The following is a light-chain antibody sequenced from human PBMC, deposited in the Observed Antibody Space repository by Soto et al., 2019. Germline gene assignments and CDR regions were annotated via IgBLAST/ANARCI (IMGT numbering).Light chain of an antibody. CDR2: RAS. CDR3: QQNNNWPYT. CDR1: HSVSGG. V-gene: IGKV3-15*01. J-gene: IGKJ2*01. Sequence: EIVMTQSPATLSVSPGERATLSCRASHSVSGGLAWYQQKPGQAPRLLIYRASIRVTGIPARFSGSGSGTEFTLTISSLPSEDFAVYYCQQNNNWPYTFGQGTKLEI.